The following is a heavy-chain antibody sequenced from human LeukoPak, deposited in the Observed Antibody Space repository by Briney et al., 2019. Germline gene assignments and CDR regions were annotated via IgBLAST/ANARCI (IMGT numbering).Heavy chain of an antibody. J-gene: IGHJ4*02. Sequence: TGGSLRLSCAASGVTFSTYWMSWVRQAPGKGLEWVGNINQDGSERNYVDSVKGRFTISRDNAKNSLYLQMNSLRAEDTAVYYCARATTSSSFQGWGQGTLVTVSS. V-gene: IGHV3-7*01. CDR3: ARATTSSSFQG. D-gene: IGHD6-6*01. CDR2: INQDGSER. CDR1: GVTFSTYW.